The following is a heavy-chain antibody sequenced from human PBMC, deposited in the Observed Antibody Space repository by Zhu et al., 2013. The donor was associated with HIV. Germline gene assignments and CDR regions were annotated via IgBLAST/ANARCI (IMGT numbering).Heavy chain of an antibody. CDR1: GYTFTNYA. V-gene: IGHV1-3*01. J-gene: IGHJ4*02. D-gene: IGHD5-12*01. Sequence: QVQLVQSGAEVKKPGASVKVSCKTSGYTFTNYAIHWVRQAPGQRLEWMGWINAGNGNTKYSLNFQGRVTITRDTSASTLYMQLSRLRSEDTAVYYCASSGYDIDYWGQGTLVTVSS. CDR2: INAGNGNT. CDR3: ASSGYDIDY.